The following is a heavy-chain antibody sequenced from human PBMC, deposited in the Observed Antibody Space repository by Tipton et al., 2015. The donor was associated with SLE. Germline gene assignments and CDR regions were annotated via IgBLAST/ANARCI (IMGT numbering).Heavy chain of an antibody. CDR1: GYSISSGHY. V-gene: IGHV4-38-2*02. CDR2: ISHSGNT. J-gene: IGHJ6*03. D-gene: IGHD2-2*01. Sequence: TLSLTCTVSGYSISSGHYWGWIRQSPGKGLEWIGSISHSGNTYYNPSLQSRVSMSVDTSKNQVLVRLNSVTAADTAVYYCAREGSQPRNYYYNYMDVWGKGTTVTISS. CDR3: AREGSQPRNYYYNYMDV.